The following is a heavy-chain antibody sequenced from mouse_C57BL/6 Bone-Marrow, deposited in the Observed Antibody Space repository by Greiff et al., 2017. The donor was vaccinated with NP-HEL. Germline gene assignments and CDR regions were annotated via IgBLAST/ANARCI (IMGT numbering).Heavy chain of an antibody. CDR1: GYTFTDYY. Sequence: QVQLKESGPELVKPGASVKISCKASGYTFTDYYINWVKQRPGQGLEWIGWIFPGSGSTYYNEKFKGKATLTVDKSSSTAYMLLSSLTSEDSAVYFCARSEGFKLLLRVYFDYWGQGTTLTVSS. CDR3: ARSEGFKLLLRVYFDY. CDR2: IFPGSGST. V-gene: IGHV1-75*01. J-gene: IGHJ2*01. D-gene: IGHD1-1*01.